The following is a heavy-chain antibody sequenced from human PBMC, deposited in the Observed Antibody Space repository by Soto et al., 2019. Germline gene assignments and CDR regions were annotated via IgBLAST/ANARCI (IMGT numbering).Heavy chain of an antibody. CDR2: INAGNGNT. J-gene: IGHJ5*01. Sequence: ASVKVSCKASGYTFTSYAMHWVRQAPGQRLEWMGWINAGNGNTKYSQKFQGRVTITRDTSASTAYMELSSLRSEGTAVYYCARDRPAVAGLAWFDSWGQGTLVTVPS. CDR3: ARDRPAVAGLAWFDS. D-gene: IGHD6-19*01. CDR1: GYTFTSYA. V-gene: IGHV1-3*01.